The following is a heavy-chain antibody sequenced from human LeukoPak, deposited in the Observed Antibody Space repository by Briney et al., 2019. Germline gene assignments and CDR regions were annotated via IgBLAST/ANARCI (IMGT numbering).Heavy chain of an antibody. V-gene: IGHV5-51*01. CDR2: IYPGDSDT. D-gene: IGHD4-17*01. CDR1: GYIFTTSW. Sequence: GESLKISCKGSGYIFTTSWIGWVRQMPGKGLEWMGIIYPGDSDTRYSPSFQGQVTISADKSISTAYLQWSSLKASDSAMYYCVRRQWGTNADYQYYFDYWGQGTLVTVSS. J-gene: IGHJ4*02. CDR3: VRRQWGTNADYQYYFDY.